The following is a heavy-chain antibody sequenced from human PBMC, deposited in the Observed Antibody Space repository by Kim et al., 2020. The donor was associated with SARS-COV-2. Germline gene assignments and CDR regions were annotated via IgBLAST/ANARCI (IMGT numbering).Heavy chain of an antibody. V-gene: IGHV4-34*01. Sequence: SETLSLTCAVYGGSFSGYYWSWIRQPPGKGLEWIGEINHSGSTNYNPSLKSRVTISVDTSKNQFSLKLSSVTAADTAVYYCARVEIRQQLVQTKYGDDYWGQGTLVTVSS. J-gene: IGHJ4*02. CDR3: ARVEIRQQLVQTKYGDDY. CDR2: INHSGST. CDR1: GGSFSGYY. D-gene: IGHD6-13*01.